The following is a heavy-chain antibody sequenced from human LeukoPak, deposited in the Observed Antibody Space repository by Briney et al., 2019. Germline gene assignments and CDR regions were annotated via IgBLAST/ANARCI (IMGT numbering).Heavy chain of an antibody. V-gene: IGHV1-2*02. CDR3: ARATDIVATGDY. CDR1: GYTFTGYY. Sequence: ASVKVSCKASGYTFTGYYMHWVRQAPGQGLEWMGWINPNSGGTNYAQKFQGRVTMTRDTSTSTAYMELSRLRSDDTAVYYCARATDIVATGDYWGQGTLVTVSS. D-gene: IGHD5-12*01. J-gene: IGHJ4*02. CDR2: INPNSGGT.